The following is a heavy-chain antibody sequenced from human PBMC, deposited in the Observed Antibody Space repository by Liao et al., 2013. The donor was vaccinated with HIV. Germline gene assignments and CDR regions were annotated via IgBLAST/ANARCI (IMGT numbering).Heavy chain of an antibody. CDR2: INSGGGT. J-gene: IGHJ6*03. D-gene: IGHD1-26*01. CDR1: GGSFSSYY. Sequence: QVQLQQWGAGLVKPSETLSLTCAVYGGSFSSYYWSWIRQPPGKGLEWIGEINSGGGTNYNPSLKGRVTLSVDTSKNQFSLRLSSLTAADTAVYYCTRGGRDTSNPSSFLHYYYTGRLGQGTAVT. CDR3: TRGGRDTSNPSSFLHYYYTGR. V-gene: IGHV4-34*01.